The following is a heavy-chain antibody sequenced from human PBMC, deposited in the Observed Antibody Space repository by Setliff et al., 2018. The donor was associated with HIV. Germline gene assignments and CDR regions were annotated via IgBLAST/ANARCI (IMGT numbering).Heavy chain of an antibody. V-gene: IGHV4-39*07. Sequence: PSETLSLTCTVSGGSISSNSYYWGWIRQPPGKGLEWIGSIYHSGRTYYNPSLKSRVTISVDTSKNQFSLKLTSVTAADTAVYYCARGGNSRAAWFDSWGQGTLVTVSS. J-gene: IGHJ5*01. CDR1: GGSISSNSYY. CDR3: ARGGNSRAAWFDS. D-gene: IGHD5-12*01. CDR2: IYHSGRT.